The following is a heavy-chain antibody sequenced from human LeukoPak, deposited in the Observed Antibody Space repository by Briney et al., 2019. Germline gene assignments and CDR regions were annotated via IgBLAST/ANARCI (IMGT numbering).Heavy chain of an antibody. CDR3: ARYSGSYYDDAFDI. CDR2: IWYDGSNK. J-gene: IGHJ3*02. Sequence: GGSLRLSCAASGFTFSSYGMHWVRQAPGEGLEWVAVIWYDGSNKYYADSVKGRFTISRDNSKNTLYLQMNSLRAEDTAVYYCARYSGSYYDDAFDIWGQGTMVTVSS. V-gene: IGHV3-33*01. CDR1: GFTFSSYG. D-gene: IGHD1-26*01.